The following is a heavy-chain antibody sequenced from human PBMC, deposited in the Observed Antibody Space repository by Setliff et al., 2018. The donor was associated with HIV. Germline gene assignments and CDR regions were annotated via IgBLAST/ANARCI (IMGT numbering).Heavy chain of an antibody. V-gene: IGHV3-64D*09. J-gene: IGHJ4*02. CDR2: LSRGGDNT. CDR1: GFTVSTYS. D-gene: IGHD3-22*01. CDR3: VKPYTGYYYDGSVYDDF. Sequence: GGSLRLSCLVSGFTVSTYSLNWARQAPGRRPEYVAALSRGGDNTKYADSVKGRFIISRDTSKNTLYLQMSSLRPDDTAIYYCVKPYTGYYYDGSVYDDFWGQGTLVTVSS.